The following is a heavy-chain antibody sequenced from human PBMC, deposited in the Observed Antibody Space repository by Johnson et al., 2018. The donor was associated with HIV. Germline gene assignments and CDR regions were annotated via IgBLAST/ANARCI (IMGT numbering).Heavy chain of an antibody. CDR1: RFTFSTYA. D-gene: IGHD2-21*02. CDR2: IWYDGSSK. J-gene: IGHJ3*02. Sequence: QVQLVESGGGVVQPGRSLRLSCAASRFTFSTYAMHWVRQAPGKGLEWVAVIWYDGSSKYYADSVKGRFTISRDNAKNSLYLQMNSLRAEDTAVYYCASRGDCGGDCYPDGFDIWGQGTMVTVSS. CDR3: ASRGDCGGDCYPDGFDI. V-gene: IGHV3-33*08.